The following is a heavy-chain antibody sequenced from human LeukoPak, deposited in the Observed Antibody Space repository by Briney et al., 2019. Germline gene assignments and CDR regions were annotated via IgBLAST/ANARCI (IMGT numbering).Heavy chain of an antibody. CDR3: AKGSYDILTGYYRD. Sequence: PGGSLRLSCAASGFTFDDYAMHWVRQAPGKGLEWVSGISWNSGSIGYADSVKGRFTIPRDNAKNSLYLQMNSLRAEDTALYYCAKGSYDILTGYYRDWGQGTLVTVSS. CDR2: ISWNSGSI. J-gene: IGHJ4*02. CDR1: GFTFDDYA. V-gene: IGHV3-9*01. D-gene: IGHD3-9*01.